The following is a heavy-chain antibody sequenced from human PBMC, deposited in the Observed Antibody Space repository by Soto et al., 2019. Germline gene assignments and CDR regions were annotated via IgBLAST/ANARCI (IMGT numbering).Heavy chain of an antibody. D-gene: IGHD3-22*01. CDR2: MNPNSGNT. V-gene: IGHV1-8*01. J-gene: IGHJ4*02. CDR1: GYTFTSYD. Sequence: GASVKVSCKASGYTFTSYDINWVRQATGQGLEWMGWMNPNSGNTGYAQKFQGRVTMTRSTSISTAYMELSSLRSEDTVVYYCARGGYYYDSSAYYRPFDYWGQGTLVTVSS. CDR3: ARGGYYYDSSAYYRPFDY.